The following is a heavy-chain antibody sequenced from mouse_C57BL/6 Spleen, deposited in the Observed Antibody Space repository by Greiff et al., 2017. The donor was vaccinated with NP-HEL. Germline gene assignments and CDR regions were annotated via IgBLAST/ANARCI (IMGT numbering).Heavy chain of an antibody. CDR1: GFNIKDDY. Sequence: EVKLVESGAELVRPGASVKLSCTASGFNIKDDYMHWVKQRPEQGLEWIGWIDPENGDTEYASKFQGKATITADTSSNTAYLQLSSLTSEDTAVYYCTWYYGPFAYWGQGTLVTVSA. V-gene: IGHV14-4*01. CDR2: IDPENGDT. J-gene: IGHJ3*01. D-gene: IGHD1-1*01. CDR3: TWYYGPFAY.